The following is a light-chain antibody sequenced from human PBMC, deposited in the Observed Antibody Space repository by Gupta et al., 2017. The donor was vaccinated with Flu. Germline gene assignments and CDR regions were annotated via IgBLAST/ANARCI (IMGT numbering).Light chain of an antibody. CDR2: QAS. CDR3: QQDDTYSSS. Sequence: DIQMTQSPSNLSASVGDRVTITCRASQSIGGWLAWYQQKPGKAPKLLIYQASRLESGVPSRFSGSESGTEFTLTISSLQPDDFATYYCQQDDTYSSSFGQGTKLEI. V-gene: IGKV1-5*03. J-gene: IGKJ2*01. CDR1: QSIGGW.